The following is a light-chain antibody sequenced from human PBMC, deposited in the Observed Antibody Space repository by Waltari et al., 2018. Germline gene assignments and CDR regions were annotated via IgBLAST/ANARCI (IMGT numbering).Light chain of an antibody. V-gene: IGLV3-25*03. Sequence: SSELTQPPSLSVSPGQTAKITCSGAALAKQYTYWYQQKSGQAPVLLINKESERPSMIAERFSGASSGTTVTLTISGVQAEDEADYFCQSSDSSGTWVFGGGTKLTVL. CDR1: ALAKQY. CDR2: KES. J-gene: IGLJ3*02. CDR3: QSSDSSGTWV.